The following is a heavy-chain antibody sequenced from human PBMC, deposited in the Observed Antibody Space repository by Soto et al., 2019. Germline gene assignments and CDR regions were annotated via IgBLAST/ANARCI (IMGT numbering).Heavy chain of an antibody. J-gene: IGHJ4*02. CDR3: ARDNVYSYGYTLDH. CDR1: GGSISSYY. CDR2: IYYSGST. Sequence: QVQLQESGPGLVKPSETLSLTCTVSGGSISSYYWSWIRQPPGKGLEWIGYIYYSGSTNYNPSLKSRVTTSVDTSKNPFSLKLSSVTAADTAVYYCARDNVYSYGYTLDHWGQGTLVTVSS. D-gene: IGHD5-18*01. V-gene: IGHV4-59*01.